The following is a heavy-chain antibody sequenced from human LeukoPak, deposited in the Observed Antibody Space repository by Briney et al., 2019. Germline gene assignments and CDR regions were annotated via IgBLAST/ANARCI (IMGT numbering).Heavy chain of an antibody. Sequence: SETLSLTCTVSGGSISSSSYYWGWIRPPPGKGLEWIGSIYYSGSNYYNPSLKSRVTISVDTSKNQFSLTLSSVTAADTAVDYYSRHGYCSGGSCYLYWFDPWGQGTLVTVSS. CDR3: SRHGYCSGGSCYLYWFDP. D-gene: IGHD2-15*01. CDR1: GGSISSSSYY. J-gene: IGHJ5*02. CDR2: IYYSGSN. V-gene: IGHV4-39*01.